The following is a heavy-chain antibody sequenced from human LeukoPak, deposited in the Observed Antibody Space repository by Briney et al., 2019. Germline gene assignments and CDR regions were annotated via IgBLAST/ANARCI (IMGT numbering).Heavy chain of an antibody. D-gene: IGHD6-19*01. V-gene: IGHV1-8*01. J-gene: IGHJ4*02. Sequence: GASVKVSCKASGYTFTSYDINWVRQATGQGLEWMGWMNPNSGNTGYAQKFQGRVTITADESTSTAYMELSSLRSEDTAVYYCARYSSGSGFDYWGQGTLVTVSS. CDR1: GYTFTSYD. CDR3: ARYSSGSGFDY. CDR2: MNPNSGNT.